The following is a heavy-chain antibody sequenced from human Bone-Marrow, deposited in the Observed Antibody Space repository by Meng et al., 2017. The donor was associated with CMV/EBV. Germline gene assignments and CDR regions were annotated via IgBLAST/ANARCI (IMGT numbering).Heavy chain of an antibody. Sequence: GGSLRLSCAASGFTFSSYEMNWVRQAPGKGPEWVSYISSSGSTIYYADSVKGRFTISRDNAKNSLYLQMNSLRAEDTAVYYCARGRPRFDYWGQGTLVTVSS. J-gene: IGHJ4*02. CDR3: ARGRPRFDY. CDR2: ISSSGSTI. V-gene: IGHV3-48*03. D-gene: IGHD5-24*01. CDR1: GFTFSSYE.